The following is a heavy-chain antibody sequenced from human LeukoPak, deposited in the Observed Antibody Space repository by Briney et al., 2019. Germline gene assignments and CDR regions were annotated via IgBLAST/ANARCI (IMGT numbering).Heavy chain of an antibody. CDR1: GFTFSSYA. Sequence: GRSLRLSCAASGFTFSSYAMHWVRQAPGKGLEWVAVMSYDGSNKYYADSVRGRFTISRDNSKNTLYLQMNSLRAEDTAVYYCARVDVVVPAALFMYYYYGMDVWGQGTTVTVSS. J-gene: IGHJ6*02. V-gene: IGHV3-30*04. D-gene: IGHD2-2*01. CDR2: MSYDGSNK. CDR3: ARVDVVVPAALFMYYYYGMDV.